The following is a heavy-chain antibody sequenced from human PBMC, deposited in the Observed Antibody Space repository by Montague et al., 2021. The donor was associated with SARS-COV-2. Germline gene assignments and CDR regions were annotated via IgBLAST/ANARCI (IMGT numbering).Heavy chain of an antibody. V-gene: IGHV4-28*01. Sequence: SDTLSLTCAVSGYSISSSNWWGWIRQAPGRGLEWIGYIYHTGSTXYNPSLKSRVTMSVDKSNNLFSLELSSVTAVDTAVYYCAKSADHNYFLDSWGQGTPVTVSS. J-gene: IGHJ4*02. CDR1: GYSISSSNW. CDR2: IYHTGST. CDR3: AKSADHNYFLDS. D-gene: IGHD5-24*01.